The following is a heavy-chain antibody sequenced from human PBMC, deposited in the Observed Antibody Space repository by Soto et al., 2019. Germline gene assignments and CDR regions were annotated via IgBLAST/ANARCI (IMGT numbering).Heavy chain of an antibody. CDR3: ARPGIAVAGHGPDAFDI. D-gene: IGHD6-19*01. CDR2: IIPIFGTA. V-gene: IGHV1-69*13. Sequence: EASVKVSCKASVGTFSSYAISCVRQAPVQGLEWMGGIIPIFGTANYAQRFQGRVTITADESTSTAYMELSSLRSEDTAVYYCARPGIAVAGHGPDAFDIWGQGTMVTVSS. J-gene: IGHJ3*02. CDR1: VGTFSSYA.